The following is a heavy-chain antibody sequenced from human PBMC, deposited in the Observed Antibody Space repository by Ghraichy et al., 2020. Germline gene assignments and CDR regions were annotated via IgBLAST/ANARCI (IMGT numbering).Heavy chain of an antibody. Sequence: GESLNISCKGSGYSFTTYWIGWVRQMPGKGLEWMGIIYPGDSDTRYSPSFQGQVTISADKSIRPAYLQWSSLKASDTAMYYCARLGSGTYGGIGRPFDIWGQGTMVTVSS. D-gene: IGHD1-26*01. J-gene: IGHJ3*02. CDR2: IYPGDSDT. CDR3: ARLGSGTYGGIGRPFDI. CDR1: GYSFTTYW. V-gene: IGHV5-51*01.